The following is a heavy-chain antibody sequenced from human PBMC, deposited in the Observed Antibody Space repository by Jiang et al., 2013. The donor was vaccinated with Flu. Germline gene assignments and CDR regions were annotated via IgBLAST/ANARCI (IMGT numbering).Heavy chain of an antibody. J-gene: IGHJ4*02. CDR3: ARVRVATIFYFDY. V-gene: IGHV1-2*02. CDR2: INPNSGGT. D-gene: IGHD5-12*01. Sequence: GAEVKKPGASVKVSCKASGYTFTGYYMHWVRQAPGQGLEWMGWINPNSGGTNYAQKFQGRVTMTRDTSISTAYMELSRLRSDDTAVYYCARVRVATIFYFDYWGQGTLVTVSS. CDR1: GYTFTGYY.